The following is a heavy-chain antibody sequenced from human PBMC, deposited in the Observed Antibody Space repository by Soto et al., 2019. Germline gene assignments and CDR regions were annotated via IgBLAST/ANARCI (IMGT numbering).Heavy chain of an antibody. CDR3: ARDDTSYRTYYDILTGYYKPEYYYYYGMDV. CDR2: ISAYNGNT. CDR1: GYTFTSYG. D-gene: IGHD3-9*01. V-gene: IGHV1-18*01. Sequence: GASVKVSCKASGYTFTSYGISWVRQAPGQGLEWMGWISAYNGNTNYAQKLQGRVTMTTDTSTSTAYMELRSLRSDDTAVYYCARDDTSYRTYYDILTGYYKPEYYYYYGMDVWGQGTTVTVSS. J-gene: IGHJ6*02.